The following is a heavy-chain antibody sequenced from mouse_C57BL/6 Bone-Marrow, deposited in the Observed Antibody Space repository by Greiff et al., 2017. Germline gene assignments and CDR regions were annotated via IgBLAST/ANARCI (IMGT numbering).Heavy chain of an antibody. J-gene: IGHJ4*01. CDR2: IYPSESET. CDR3: AVGITTGGYAMDY. CDR1: GYTFTSYW. D-gene: IGHD1-1*01. Sequence: QVQLQQPGAELVRPGPSVKLSCKASGYTFTSYWMDWVKQRPGQGLEWIGNIYPSESETHYNQKFKDKATLTVDKYSSKSYMQLSSLTSEDSAVYYCAVGITTGGYAMDYWGQGTSVTVSA. V-gene: IGHV1-61*01.